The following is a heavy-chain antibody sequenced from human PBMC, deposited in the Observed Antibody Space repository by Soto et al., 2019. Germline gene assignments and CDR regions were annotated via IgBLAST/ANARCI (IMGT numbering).Heavy chain of an antibody. CDR2: IIPIFGTA. Sequence: QVQLVQSGAEVKKPGSSVKVSCKASGGTFSSYAISWVRQAPGQGLEWMGGIIPIFGTANYAQKFQGRVTITADEATSTAYRELRSLRSEDTAVYYCARTPVGYCSGGSCYSGSYYYYGMDVWGQGTTVTVSS. CDR1: GGTFSSYA. CDR3: ARTPVGYCSGGSCYSGSYYYYGMDV. V-gene: IGHV1-69*01. J-gene: IGHJ6*02. D-gene: IGHD2-15*01.